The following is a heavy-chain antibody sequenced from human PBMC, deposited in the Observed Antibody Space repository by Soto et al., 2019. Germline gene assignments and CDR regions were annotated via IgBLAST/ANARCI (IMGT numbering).Heavy chain of an antibody. J-gene: IGHJ3*02. CDR1: GYTFTYYH. CDR2: INPNCGAT. CDR3: ATDMYSSGAVGAFDI. D-gene: IGHD6-19*01. Sequence: ASVKVSCKASGYTFTYYHVHWVRQAPGQGLEWMGIINPNCGATTYAQKFQGRVTMTTDTSTSTAYMELSSLRSEDTAVYYCATDMYSSGAVGAFDIWGQGTMVTVSS. V-gene: IGHV1-46*01.